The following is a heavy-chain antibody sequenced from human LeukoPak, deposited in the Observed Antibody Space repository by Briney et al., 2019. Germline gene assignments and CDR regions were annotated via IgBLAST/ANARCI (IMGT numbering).Heavy chain of an antibody. CDR1: GFSFSTYR. CDR3: ARDAHYYDSSGYFRAPFDY. CDR2: ISSSSTTT. J-gene: IGHJ4*02. D-gene: IGHD3-22*01. Sequence: PGGSLRLSCAASGFSFSTYRMIWVRQAPGKGLEWVSYISSSSTTTSYADSVKGRFTLSRDNAKNSLFLQMNSLRAEDTAVYYCARDAHYYDSSGYFRAPFDYWGQGTLVTVSS. V-gene: IGHV3-48*01.